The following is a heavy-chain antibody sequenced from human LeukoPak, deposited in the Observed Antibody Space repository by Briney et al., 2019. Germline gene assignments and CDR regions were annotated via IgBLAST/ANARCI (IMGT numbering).Heavy chain of an antibody. V-gene: IGHV4-61*08. CDR1: GDSFRSGGLY. D-gene: IGHD2-15*01. Sequence: SETLSLTCTLSGDSFRSGGLYWGWIRQPPGKRPEWIGDTFHTGKTNYNPSLRSRVTISVDTSKNQFSLKLSSVTAADTAVYYCARRASGCSGGSCYPHFDYWGQGTLVTVSS. J-gene: IGHJ4*02. CDR3: ARRASGCSGGSCYPHFDY. CDR2: TFHTGKT.